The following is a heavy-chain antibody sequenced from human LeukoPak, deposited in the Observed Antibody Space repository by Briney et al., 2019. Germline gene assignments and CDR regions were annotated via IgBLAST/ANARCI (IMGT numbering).Heavy chain of an antibody. Sequence: GGSLRLSCAASGFTFSDYYMSWIRQAPGKGLEWVSYISSSGSTIYYADSVKGRFAISRDNAKNSLCLQMNSLRAEDTAVYYCARGVGYYAAYYYYYGMDVWGQGTTVTVSS. D-gene: IGHD2/OR15-2a*01. CDR1: GFTFSDYY. J-gene: IGHJ6*02. CDR3: ARGVGYYAAYYYYYGMDV. V-gene: IGHV3-11*01. CDR2: ISSSGSTI.